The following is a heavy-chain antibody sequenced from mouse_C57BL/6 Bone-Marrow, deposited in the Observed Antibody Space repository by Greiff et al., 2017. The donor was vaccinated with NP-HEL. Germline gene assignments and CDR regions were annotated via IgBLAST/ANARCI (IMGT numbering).Heavy chain of an antibody. CDR1: GYTFTSYW. CDR3: ERRGTTGVGFDY. Sequence: QVQLQQPGAELVRPGSSVKLSCKASGYTFTSYWMHWVKQRPIQGLEWIGNIDPSDSETNYNQKFKDKATLTVDKSSSTAYKQLSSLTSEDAAVYYCERRGTTGVGFDYWGQGTTLTVSS. CDR2: IDPSDSET. D-gene: IGHD1-1*01. J-gene: IGHJ2*01. V-gene: IGHV1-52*01.